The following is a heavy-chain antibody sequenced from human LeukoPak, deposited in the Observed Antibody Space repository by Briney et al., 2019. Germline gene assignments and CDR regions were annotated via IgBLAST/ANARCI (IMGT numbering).Heavy chain of an antibody. CDR3: ARFPPADGDYIPHKNGMDV. CDR1: GFTVSSNY. D-gene: IGHD4-17*01. V-gene: IGHV3-11*04. Sequence: GGSLRLSCAASGFTVSSNYMSWVRQAPGKGLEWLSCISGGGKTSYYADSVKGRFTISTDNAKNSLYLQMNSLRAEDTAVYYCARFPPADGDYIPHKNGMDVWGQGTTVTVSS. J-gene: IGHJ6*02. CDR2: ISGGGKTS.